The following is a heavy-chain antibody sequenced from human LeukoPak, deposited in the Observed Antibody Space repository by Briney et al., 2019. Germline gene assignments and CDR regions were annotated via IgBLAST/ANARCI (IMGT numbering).Heavy chain of an antibody. CDR1: GFTFSSYG. CDR2: ISGSGGST. V-gene: IGHV3-23*01. Sequence: HPGGSLRLSCAASGFTFSSYGMSWVRQAPGKGLEWVSAISGSGGSTYYADSVKGRFTISRDNSKNTLYLQMNSLRAEDTAVYYCAKDDRYCSSTSCSGGFDYWGQGTLVTVSS. CDR3: AKDDRYCSSTSCSGGFDY. J-gene: IGHJ4*02. D-gene: IGHD2-2*01.